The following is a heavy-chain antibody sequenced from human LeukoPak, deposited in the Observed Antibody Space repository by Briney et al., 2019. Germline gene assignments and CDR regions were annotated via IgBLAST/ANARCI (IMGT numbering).Heavy chain of an antibody. CDR1: GFTFSSYE. CDR2: ISSSGSTI. CDR3: ARERPSWDAFDI. V-gene: IGHV3-48*03. J-gene: IGHJ3*02. Sequence: GGSLRLSCAVSGFTFSSYEMNWVRQAPGKGLEWVSYISSSGSTIYYADSVKGRFTISRDNAKNSLYLQMNSLRAEDTAVYYCARERPSWDAFDIWGQGTMVTVSS.